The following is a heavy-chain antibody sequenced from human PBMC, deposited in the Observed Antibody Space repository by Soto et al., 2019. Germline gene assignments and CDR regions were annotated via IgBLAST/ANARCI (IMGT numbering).Heavy chain of an antibody. CDR1: GFSFSTYA. V-gene: IGHV3-15*01. CDR3: TTWTWGWLVDY. Sequence: EVQLLESGGDLVQPGGSLRLSCAASGFSFSTYAMSWVRQAPGKGLEWVGRIKSKTDGGTTDYAAPVKGRFTISRDDSKNTLYLQMNSLKTEDTAVYYCTTWTWGWLVDYWGQGTLVTVSS. D-gene: IGHD5-12*01. J-gene: IGHJ4*02. CDR2: IKSKTDGGTT.